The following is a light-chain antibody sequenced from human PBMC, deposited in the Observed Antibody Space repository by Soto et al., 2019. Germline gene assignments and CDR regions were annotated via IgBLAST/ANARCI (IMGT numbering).Light chain of an antibody. CDR1: SSDVGGYNY. CDR2: EVS. CDR3: SSYTSSSTLV. Sequence: QSALAQPASVSGSPGQSITISCTGTSSDVGGYNYVSWYQQHPGKAPKLMIYEVSNWPSGFSNRFSGSKSGNTASLTISGLQAEDEADYYCSSYTSSSTLVFGTGTKVTVL. V-gene: IGLV2-14*01. J-gene: IGLJ1*01.